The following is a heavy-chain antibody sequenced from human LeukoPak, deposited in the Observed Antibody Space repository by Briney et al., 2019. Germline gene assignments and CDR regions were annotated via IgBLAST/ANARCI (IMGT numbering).Heavy chain of an antibody. V-gene: IGHV3-66*01. CDR1: GFTVSSNY. D-gene: IGHD1-26*01. CDR2: IYSGGST. CDR3: ARSSGEQPPFDP. J-gene: IGHJ5*02. Sequence: GGSLGLSCAASGFTVSSNYMSWVRQAPGKGLEWVSVIYSGGSTYYADSVKGRFTISRDNSKNTLYLQMNSLRAEDTAVYYCARSSGEQPPFDPWGQGTLVTVSS.